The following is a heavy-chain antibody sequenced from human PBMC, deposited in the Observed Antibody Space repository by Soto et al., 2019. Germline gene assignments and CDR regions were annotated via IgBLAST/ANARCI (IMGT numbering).Heavy chain of an antibody. D-gene: IGHD3-3*02. CDR1: GGTFSTSA. J-gene: IGHJ6*02. CDR3: ARDKDRQQLGGNYYYILDV. V-gene: IGHV1-69*12. Sequence: QVQLVQSGAEVKKPGSSVKVSCKASGGTFSTSAISWVRQAPGQGLEWVGGIMPVFATPDYAPKFQGRVTISADESTTTAYRELTSLRTDDTAVYFCARDKDRQQLGGNYYYILDVWGQGTAIIVSS. CDR2: IMPVFATP.